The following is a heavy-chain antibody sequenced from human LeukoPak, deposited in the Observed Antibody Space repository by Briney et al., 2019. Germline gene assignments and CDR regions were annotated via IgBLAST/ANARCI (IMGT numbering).Heavy chain of an antibody. J-gene: IGHJ4*02. D-gene: IGHD5-18*01. V-gene: IGHV3-21*04. Sequence: GGSLRLSCAASGFTFSSYSMNWVRQAPGKGLEWVSSISSRSSYIYYADSVKGRFTISRDNSKNTLYLPLNSLRAEDTAVYYCAKDGYSYGDSTGYFDYWGQGTLVTVSS. CDR1: GFTFSSYS. CDR3: AKDGYSYGDSTGYFDY. CDR2: ISSRSSYI.